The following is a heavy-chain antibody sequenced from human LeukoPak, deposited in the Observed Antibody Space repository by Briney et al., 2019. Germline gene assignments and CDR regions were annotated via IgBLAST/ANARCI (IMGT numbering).Heavy chain of an antibody. CDR2: ISAYNGNT. CDR3: ARRLGIAVAGGDWFDP. D-gene: IGHD6-19*01. Sequence: ASVKVSCKASGYTFTSYGISWVRQAPGPGLEWMGWISAYNGNTNYAQKLQGRVTMTTGTSTSTAYMELRSLRSDDTAVYYCARRLGIAVAGGDWFDPWGQGTLVTVSS. J-gene: IGHJ5*02. V-gene: IGHV1-18*01. CDR1: GYTFTSYG.